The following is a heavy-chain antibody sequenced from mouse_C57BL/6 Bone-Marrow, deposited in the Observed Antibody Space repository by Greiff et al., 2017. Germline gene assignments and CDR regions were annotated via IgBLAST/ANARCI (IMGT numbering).Heavy chain of an antibody. Sequence: EVKLLESGPELVKPGASVKIPCKASGYTFTDYHMDWVKQSHGKSLAWIGDINPNNGGTIYNQKFKGKAPLTVDKSSSTAYMELRSLTSEDTAVYYCARRGIQALDYWGQGTTLTVSS. CDR1: GYTFTDYH. CDR3: ARRGIQALDY. V-gene: IGHV1-18*01. J-gene: IGHJ2*01. CDR2: INPNNGGT. D-gene: IGHD3-2*02.